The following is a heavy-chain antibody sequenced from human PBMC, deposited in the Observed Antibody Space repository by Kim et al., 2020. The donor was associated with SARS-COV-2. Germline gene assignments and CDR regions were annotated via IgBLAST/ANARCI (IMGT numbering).Heavy chain of an antibody. J-gene: IGHJ4*02. CDR2: ISYDGSNK. D-gene: IGHD3-10*01. V-gene: IGHV3-30*04. CDR1: GFTFSSYA. CDR3: ARDRGIYLYDY. Sequence: GGSLRLSCAASGFTFSSYAMHWVRQAPGKGLEWVAVISYDGSNKYYADSVKGRFTISRDNSKNTLYLQMNSLRAEDTAVYYCARDRGIYLYDYWGQGTLVTVSS.